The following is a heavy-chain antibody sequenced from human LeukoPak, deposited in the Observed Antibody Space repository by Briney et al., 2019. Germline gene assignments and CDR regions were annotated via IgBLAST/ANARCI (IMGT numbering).Heavy chain of an antibody. D-gene: IGHD3-22*01. CDR3: ARAPMSYDSSGFGGAFDI. Sequence: GGSLRLSCAASGFTFSSYVMSWVRQAPGKGLEWVAVISYDGSNKYYADSVKGRFTISRDNSKNTLYLQMNSLRAEDTAVYYCARAPMSYDSSGFGGAFDIWGQGTMVTVSS. V-gene: IGHV3-30-3*01. CDR1: GFTFSSYV. J-gene: IGHJ3*02. CDR2: ISYDGSNK.